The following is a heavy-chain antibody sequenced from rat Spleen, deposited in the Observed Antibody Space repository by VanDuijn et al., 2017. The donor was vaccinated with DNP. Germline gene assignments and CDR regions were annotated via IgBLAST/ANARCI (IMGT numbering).Heavy chain of an antibody. CDR3: VREKFGVDY. Sequence: EVKLVESGGGLVQPGRSLKLSCVVFGLNFNDYWMGWVRQAPGKGLEWIGEINKDSSIINYSPSLKDKITVSRDNAQNTLYLQMSKVGSEDTAIYYCVREKFGVDYWGQGVMVTVSS. CDR2: INKDSSII. V-gene: IGHV4-2*01. CDR1: GLNFNDYW. J-gene: IGHJ2*01. D-gene: IGHD4-3*01.